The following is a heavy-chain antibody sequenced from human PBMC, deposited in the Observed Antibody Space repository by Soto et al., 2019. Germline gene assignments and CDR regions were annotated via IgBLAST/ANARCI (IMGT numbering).Heavy chain of an antibody. V-gene: IGHV4-59*01. J-gene: IGHJ6*02. CDR1: GGSISSYY. Sequence: QVQLQESGPGLVKPSETLSLTCTVSGGSISSYYWSWIRQPPGKGLEWIGYIYYSGSTNYNPSLKSRVHISVDTSTNQFSLKLSSVTAADTAVYYCAREGLTGTIGLYYYYGMDVWGQGTTVTVSS. CDR2: IYYSGST. CDR3: AREGLTGTIGLYYYYGMDV. D-gene: IGHD1-7*01.